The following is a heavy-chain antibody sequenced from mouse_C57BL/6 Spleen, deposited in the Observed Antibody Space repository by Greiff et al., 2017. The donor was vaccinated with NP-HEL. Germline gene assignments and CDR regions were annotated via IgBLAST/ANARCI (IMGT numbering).Heavy chain of an antibody. V-gene: IGHV1-64*01. J-gene: IGHJ4*01. Sequence: VQLQQSGAELVKPGASVKLSCKASGYTFTSYWMHWVKQRPGQGLEWIGMIHPNSGSTNYNEKFKSKATLTVDKSSSTAYMQLSSLTSEDSAVYYGARESNYEGYYYAMDYWGQGTSVTVSS. D-gene: IGHD2-5*01. CDR1: GYTFTSYW. CDR2: IHPNSGST. CDR3: ARESNYEGYYYAMDY.